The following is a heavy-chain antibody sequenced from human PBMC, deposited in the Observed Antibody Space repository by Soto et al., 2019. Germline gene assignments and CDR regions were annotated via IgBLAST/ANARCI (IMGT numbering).Heavy chain of an antibody. Sequence: EVQLLESGGALVQPGGSLRLSCAASGFPFSSFALSWVRQAPGKGLEWVSAISGGGGSTYYADSVQGRFTISIDNSKNTVFLQMNSLRDEDTAIYYCAKDSGWLAARAWFDPWGQGTLVSVSS. J-gene: IGHJ5*02. CDR1: GFPFSSFA. D-gene: IGHD3-22*01. CDR2: ISGGGGST. V-gene: IGHV3-23*01. CDR3: AKDSGWLAARAWFDP.